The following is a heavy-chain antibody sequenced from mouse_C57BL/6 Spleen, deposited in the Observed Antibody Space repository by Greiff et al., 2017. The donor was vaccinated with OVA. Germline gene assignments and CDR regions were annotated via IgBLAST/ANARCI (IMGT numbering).Heavy chain of an antibody. CDR2: IYPRSGNT. CDR3: ARYYYGSSRDY. V-gene: IGHV1-81*01. D-gene: IGHD1-1*01. J-gene: IGHJ2*01. CDR1: GYTFTSYG. Sequence: VQLQESGAELARPGASVKLSCKASGYTFTSYGISWVKQRTGQGLEWIGEIYPRSGNTYYNEKFKGKATLTADKSSSTAYMELRSLTSEDSAVYFCARYYYGSSRDYWGQGTTLTVSS.